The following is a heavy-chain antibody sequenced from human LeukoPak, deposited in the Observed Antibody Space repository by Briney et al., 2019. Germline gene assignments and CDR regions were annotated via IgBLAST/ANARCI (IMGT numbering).Heavy chain of an antibody. V-gene: IGHV3-9*01. CDR1: GFTFDDYA. CDR2: ISCNSGSI. D-gene: IGHD1-26*01. Sequence: PGGSLRLSCAASGFTFDDYAMHWVRQAPGKGLEWVSGISCNSGSIGYADSVKGRFTISRDNAKNSPYLQMNSLRAEDTALYYCAKGRTAIYSGSYYGGFFDYWGQGTLVTVSS. J-gene: IGHJ4*02. CDR3: AKGRTAIYSGSYYGGFFDY.